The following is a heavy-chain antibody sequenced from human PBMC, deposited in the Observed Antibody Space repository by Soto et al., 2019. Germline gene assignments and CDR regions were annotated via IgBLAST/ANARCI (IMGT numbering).Heavy chain of an antibody. J-gene: IGHJ4*02. CDR2: ISYDGSRK. V-gene: IGHV3-30-3*01. CDR1: GFTFSSYA. CDR3: AREYYDSSGYLFDY. Sequence: PGGSLRLSCEASGFTFSSYAMHWVRQAPGKGLEWVALISYDGSRKYYADSVKGRFTISRDNSKNTLYVQMNSLGVEDTAVYYCAREYYDSSGYLFDYWGQGTLVTVSS. D-gene: IGHD3-22*01.